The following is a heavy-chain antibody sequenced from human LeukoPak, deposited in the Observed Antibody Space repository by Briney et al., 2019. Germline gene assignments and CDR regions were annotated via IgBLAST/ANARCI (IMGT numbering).Heavy chain of an antibody. CDR3: ATDDAGLMITFGGVIGAFDI. CDR2: TTTDGNLK. Sequence: GGSLRLSCAAAGFTFSNSIIHWVRHAPGEGLEWVAVTTTDGNLKIYTDSVKGRFTISIDNSKNTLYLQMNSLRVDDTAVYYCATDDAGLMITFGGVIGAFDIWGQGTMVTVSS. V-gene: IGHV3-30*04. D-gene: IGHD3-16*02. J-gene: IGHJ3*02. CDR1: GFTFSNSI.